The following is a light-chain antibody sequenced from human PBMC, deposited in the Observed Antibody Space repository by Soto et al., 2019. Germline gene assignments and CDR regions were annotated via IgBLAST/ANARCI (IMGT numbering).Light chain of an antibody. CDR3: QSYDSSLSGWL. Sequence: QPVLTQPPSVSGAPGQRVTISCTGSSSNIGAGYNVHWYQQVPGTAPKLLIYGDSNRPSGVPDRFSGSKSCTTASLAITGRQADDEADYYGQSYDSSLSGWLFGGGTKVTVL. CDR1: SSNIGAGYN. V-gene: IGLV1-40*01. J-gene: IGLJ2*01. CDR2: GDS.